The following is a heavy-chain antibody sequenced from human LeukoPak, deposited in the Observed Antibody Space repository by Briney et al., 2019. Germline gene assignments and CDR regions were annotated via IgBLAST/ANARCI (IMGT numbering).Heavy chain of an antibody. CDR2: LYSSGTT. V-gene: IGHV3-66*02. D-gene: IGHD3-3*01. Sequence: GGSVRLSCAVSGFTVNSKYMNWVRQAPGKGLEWVSILYSSGTTYYADSVKGRFTISRDNSKNTLYLQMNSVRAEDTAVYYCAANYDFWSGYPPDWGQGTLVTVSS. CDR1: GFTVNSKY. J-gene: IGHJ4*02. CDR3: AANYDFWSGYPPD.